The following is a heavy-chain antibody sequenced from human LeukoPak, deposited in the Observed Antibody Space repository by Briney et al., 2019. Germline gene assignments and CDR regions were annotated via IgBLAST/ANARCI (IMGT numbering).Heavy chain of an antibody. Sequence: PSETLSLTCAVYGGSFSGYYWSWIRQPPGKGLEWIGEINHSGSTNYNPSLKSRVTISVDTSKNQFSLKLSSVTAADTAVYYCARGTSYDSSGYYPYFDYWGQGTLVTVSS. V-gene: IGHV4-34*01. CDR2: INHSGST. CDR3: ARGTSYDSSGYYPYFDY. D-gene: IGHD3-22*01. J-gene: IGHJ4*02. CDR1: GGSFSGYY.